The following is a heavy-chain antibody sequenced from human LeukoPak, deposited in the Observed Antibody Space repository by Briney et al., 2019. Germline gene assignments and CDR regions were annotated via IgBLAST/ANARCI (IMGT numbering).Heavy chain of an antibody. V-gene: IGHV4-34*01. Sequence: PSETLSLTCAVYGGSFSGYYWSWIRQPPGKGLEWIGEINHSGSTNYNPSLKSRVTISVDTSKNQFSLKLSSVTAADTAVYYCARAPNLGELSLGYWGQGTLVTDSS. CDR1: GGSFSGYY. J-gene: IGHJ4*02. CDR3: ARAPNLGELSLGY. D-gene: IGHD3-16*02. CDR2: INHSGST.